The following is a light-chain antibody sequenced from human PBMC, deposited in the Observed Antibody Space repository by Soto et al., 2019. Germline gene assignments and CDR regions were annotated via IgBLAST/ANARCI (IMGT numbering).Light chain of an antibody. CDR3: SSYTRSSTF. Sequence: QSVVTQPASVTGFPGQSITISCTGTSSDVGGYNYVSWYQQHPGKAPKLMIYDVSNRPSGVSNRFSGSKSGNTASLTISGLQAEDEADYSCSSYTRSSTFFGTGTKVTVL. CDR1: SSDVGGYNY. CDR2: DVS. V-gene: IGLV2-14*01. J-gene: IGLJ1*01.